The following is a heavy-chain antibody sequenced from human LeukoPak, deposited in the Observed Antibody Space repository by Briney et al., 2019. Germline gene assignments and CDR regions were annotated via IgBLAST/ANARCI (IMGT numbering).Heavy chain of an antibody. CDR1: GGTFSSYA. J-gene: IGHJ3*02. Sequence: SVKVSCKASGGTFSSYAISWVRQAPGQGLEWMGGIIPIFGTANYAQKFQGRVTITADESTSTAYMELSSLRSEDTAVYYYARQYCSSXXXXXGDXXXXXGQGTMVXVSS. V-gene: IGHV1-69*13. D-gene: IGHD2-2*01. CDR3: ARQYCSSXXXXXGDXXXX. CDR2: IIPIFGTA.